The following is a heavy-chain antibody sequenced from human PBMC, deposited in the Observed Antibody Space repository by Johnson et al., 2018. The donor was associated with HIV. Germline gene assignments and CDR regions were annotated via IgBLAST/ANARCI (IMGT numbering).Heavy chain of an antibody. Sequence: VQLVESGGGVVQPGRSLRLSCAASGFTFSENGMHWVRQAPGKGLEWVAVISYDESNKYYADSVKGRFTISRDTSKNTLYLLMKSLRTEDTAMYYCAKTTRGNWGSCFDIWGRGTMVTVSS. CDR2: ISYDESNK. CDR1: GFTFSENG. V-gene: IGHV3-30*18. CDR3: AKTTRGNWGSCFDI. D-gene: IGHD7-27*01. J-gene: IGHJ3*02.